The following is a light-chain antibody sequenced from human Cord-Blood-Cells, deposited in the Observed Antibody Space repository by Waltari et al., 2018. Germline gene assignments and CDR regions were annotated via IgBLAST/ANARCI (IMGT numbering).Light chain of an antibody. J-gene: IGLJ3*02. V-gene: IGLV2-14*01. CDR2: EVS. CDR1: SSDVGCYNY. CDR3: SSYTSGSTRV. Sequence: QSALTQPASVSGSPRQSITLSCTGTSSDVGCYNYVSWYQQHPGKAPKLMIYEVSNRPSGVSNRFSGSKCGNTASLTISGLQAEDEADYYCSSYTSGSTRVFGGGTKLTVL.